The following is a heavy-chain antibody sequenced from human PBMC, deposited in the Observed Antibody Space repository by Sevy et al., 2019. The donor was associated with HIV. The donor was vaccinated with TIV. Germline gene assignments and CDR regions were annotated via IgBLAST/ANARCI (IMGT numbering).Heavy chain of an antibody. Sequence: GGSLRLSCAASGLTLSYAWMNWVRQAPGKGLEWVGHIKSESDGGTTDFATPVKGRFIISRDDSKNTLYLQMNSLKTGDTALYYCTAQNFDFWGRGTLVTVSS. CDR3: TAQNFDF. J-gene: IGHJ4*02. V-gene: IGHV3-15*07. CDR2: IKSESDGGTT. CDR1: GLTLSYAW.